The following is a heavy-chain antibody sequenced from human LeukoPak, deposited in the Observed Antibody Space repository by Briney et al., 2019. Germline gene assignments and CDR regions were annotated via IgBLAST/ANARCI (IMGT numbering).Heavy chain of an antibody. CDR3: AREQLLGAFNI. Sequence: SGTLSLTCAVSDGSFSTNNWWSWVRQPPGKGLEWIGEIFPTGSTSYNPSLKSRVTISLDKSKNHFSLNMSSVTAADTATYYCAREQLLGAFNIWGQGTMVTVSS. D-gene: IGHD1-1*01. V-gene: IGHV4-4*02. CDR2: IFPTGST. J-gene: IGHJ3*02. CDR1: DGSFSTNNW.